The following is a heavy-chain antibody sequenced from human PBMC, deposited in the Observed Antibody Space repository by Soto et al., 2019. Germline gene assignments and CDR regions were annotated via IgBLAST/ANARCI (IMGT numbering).Heavy chain of an antibody. CDR1: GYTFTGYY. Sequence: ASVKVSCKASGYTFTGYYMHWVRQAPGQGLEWMGWINPNSGGTNYAQKFQGRVTMTRDTSISTAYMELSRLRSDDTAVYYCARDATMIVVVPRAYFDYWGQGTPVTVSS. D-gene: IGHD3-22*01. J-gene: IGHJ4*02. CDR3: ARDATMIVVVPRAYFDY. CDR2: INPNSGGT. V-gene: IGHV1-2*02.